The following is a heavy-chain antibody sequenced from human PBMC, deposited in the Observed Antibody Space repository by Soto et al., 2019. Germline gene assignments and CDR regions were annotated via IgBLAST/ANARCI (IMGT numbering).Heavy chain of an antibody. CDR2: IIPIFGTA. V-gene: IGHV1-69*01. CDR1: GGTFSSYA. Sequence: QVQLVQSGAEVKKPGSSVKVSCKASGGTFSSYAISWVRQAPGQGLEWMGGIIPIFGTANYAQKFQGRVTITADESTSTADMELSSLRSEDTAVYYCASNSAGYSYGYPPFDYWGQGTLVTVSS. CDR3: ASNSAGYSYGYPPFDY. J-gene: IGHJ4*02. D-gene: IGHD5-18*01.